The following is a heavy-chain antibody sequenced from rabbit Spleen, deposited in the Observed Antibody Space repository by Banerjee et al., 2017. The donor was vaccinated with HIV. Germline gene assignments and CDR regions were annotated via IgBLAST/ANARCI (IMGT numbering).Heavy chain of an antibody. CDR3: ARDDIRGSVYYFNL. V-gene: IGHV1S45*01. J-gene: IGHJ4*01. D-gene: IGHD1-1*01. CDR1: GFSFSSGYD. Sequence: QEQLMESGGGLVKPGASLTLTCTASGFSFSSGYDISWVRQAPGKGLEWIGFVYTGNGKNYYASWAKGRFTISKTSTTVTLQMTSLTAADTATYFCARDDIRGSVYYFNLWGQGTLVTVS. CDR2: VYTGNGKN.